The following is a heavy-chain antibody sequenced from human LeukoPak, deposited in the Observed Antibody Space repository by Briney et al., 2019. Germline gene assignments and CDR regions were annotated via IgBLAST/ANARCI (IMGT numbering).Heavy chain of an antibody. V-gene: IGHV5-51*01. CDR1: GYSFTSYW. D-gene: IGHD5-12*01. CDR3: ARQRNMVVRGHSGYDDNADYYYYYGMDV. Sequence: GESLKISCKGSGYSFTSYWIGWVRQMPGKGLEWMGIIYPGDSDTRYSPSFQGQVTISADKSISTAYLQWSSLKASDTAMYYCARQRNMVVRGHSGYDDNADYYYYYGMDVWGQGTTVTVSS. J-gene: IGHJ6*02. CDR2: IYPGDSDT.